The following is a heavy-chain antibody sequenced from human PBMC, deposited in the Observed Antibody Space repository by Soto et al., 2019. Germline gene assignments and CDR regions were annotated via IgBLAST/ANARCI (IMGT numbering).Heavy chain of an antibody. Sequence: EVQLVESGGGLVQPGGSLRLSYAASGFTFSSYWMHWVRQAPGKGLVWVSRINSDGSTTSYADSVKGRFTISRDNAKNTLYLQMNSLRAEDTAVYYCARVGTGAYHFDYWGQGTLVTVSS. V-gene: IGHV3-74*01. CDR2: INSDGSTT. CDR1: GFTFSSYW. J-gene: IGHJ4*02. D-gene: IGHD7-27*01. CDR3: ARVGTGAYHFDY.